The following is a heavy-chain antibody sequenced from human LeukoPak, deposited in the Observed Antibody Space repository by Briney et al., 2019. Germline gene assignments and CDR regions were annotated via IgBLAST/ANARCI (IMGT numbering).Heavy chain of an antibody. V-gene: IGHV3-11*01. Sequence: GGTLRLSCEASGFNFSDYNMTWIRQAPGKGLEWLSYISPNSYSTYYTASVRGRFTISRDNSKNSMYLQMNSLRAEDTALYYCARQKRTFDYWGRGTLVTVSS. CDR1: GFNFSDYN. CDR3: ARQKRTFDY. CDR2: ISPNSYST. J-gene: IGHJ4*02.